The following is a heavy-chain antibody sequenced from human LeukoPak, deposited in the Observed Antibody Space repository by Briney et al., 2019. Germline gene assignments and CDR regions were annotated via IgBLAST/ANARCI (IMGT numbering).Heavy chain of an antibody. Sequence: GSSVKVSCKASGGTFSNYAISWVRQAPGQGLEWLGRISPILGTASYAQKFQGRVTITAEKYTSTVYMELSSLTSEDTAVYYCAREGPGTRARWWGGGSDDVETSKPYDSWGQGTLVTVSS. CDR2: ISPILGTA. D-gene: IGHD2-15*01. J-gene: IGHJ4*02. CDR1: GGTFSNYA. CDR3: AREGPGTRARWWGGGSDDVETSKPYDS. V-gene: IGHV1-69*04.